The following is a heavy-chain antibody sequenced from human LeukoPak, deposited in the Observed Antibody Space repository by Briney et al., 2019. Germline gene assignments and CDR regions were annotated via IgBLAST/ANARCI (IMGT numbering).Heavy chain of an antibody. CDR1: GGSFSGYY. Sequence: SETLSLTCAVYGGSFSGYYWSWIRQPPGKGLEWIGEINHSGSTNYNPSLKGRVTISVDTSKNQFSLKLSSVTAADTAVYYCARANWQVVKLYYYMDVWGKGTTVTVSS. D-gene: IGHD3-22*01. J-gene: IGHJ6*03. CDR2: INHSGST. CDR3: ARANWQVVKLYYYMDV. V-gene: IGHV4-34*01.